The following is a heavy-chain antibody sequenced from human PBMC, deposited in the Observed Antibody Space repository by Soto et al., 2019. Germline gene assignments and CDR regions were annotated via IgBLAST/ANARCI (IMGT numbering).Heavy chain of an antibody. CDR1: GFSLSTSGVG. D-gene: IGHD3-9*01. J-gene: IGHJ4*02. CDR3: ARYLYYDNLDMPFDY. Sequence: GSGPTLVNPTQTLTLTCTFSGFSLSTSGVGVGWIRQPPGKALEWLALIYWNDDKRYSPSLKSRLTITKDTSKNQVVLTMTNMDPVDTATYYCARYLYYDNLDMPFDYWGQGTLVTVSS. V-gene: IGHV2-5*01. CDR2: IYWNDDK.